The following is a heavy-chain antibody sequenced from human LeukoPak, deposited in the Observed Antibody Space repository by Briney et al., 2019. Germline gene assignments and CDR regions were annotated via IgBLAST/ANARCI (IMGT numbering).Heavy chain of an antibody. V-gene: IGHV3-53*01. CDR3: ARSTGDGNYYYFDY. D-gene: IGHD1-26*01. Sequence: GGSLRLSCAASGLTVSSNYMSWVRQAPGKGLEWVSVIYSGGTTYYADSVKGRFTISRDNSKNTLYFQMNSLRAEDTAVYYCARSTGDGNYYYFDYWGQGTLVTVSS. CDR1: GLTVSSNY. J-gene: IGHJ4*02. CDR2: IYSGGTT.